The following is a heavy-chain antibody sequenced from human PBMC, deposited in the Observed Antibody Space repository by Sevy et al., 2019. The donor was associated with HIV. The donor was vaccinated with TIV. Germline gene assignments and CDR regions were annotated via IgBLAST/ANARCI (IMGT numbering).Heavy chain of an antibody. CDR1: GFTFSSYG. Sequence: GGSLRLSCAASGFTFSSYGMHWVRRAPGKGLEWVSCRRYDGSNKDYADSVKGRFTISRDKSKNTLYLQMNSLRAEDTAETYCAKVPAGGTTLYYYSYMDVWGKGTTVTVSS. CDR2: RRYDGSNK. D-gene: IGHD1-7*01. J-gene: IGHJ6*03. V-gene: IGHV3-30*02. CDR3: AKVPAGGTTLYYYSYMDV.